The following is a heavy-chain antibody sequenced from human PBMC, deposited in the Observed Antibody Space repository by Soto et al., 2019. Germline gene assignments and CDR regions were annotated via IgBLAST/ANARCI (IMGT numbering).Heavy chain of an antibody. D-gene: IGHD6-13*01. CDR2: IYYSGST. V-gene: IGHV4-59*08. CDR3: ARRYGSSFEY. J-gene: IGHJ4*01. Sequence: KGLEWIGYIYYSGSTNYNPSLKSRVTISVDTSKNQFSLKLSSVTAADTPVYYCARRYGSSFEYWGHGTLVIVFS.